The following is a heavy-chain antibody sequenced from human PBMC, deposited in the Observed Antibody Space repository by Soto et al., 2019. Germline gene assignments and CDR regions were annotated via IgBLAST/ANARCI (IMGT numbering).Heavy chain of an antibody. D-gene: IGHD3-10*01. V-gene: IGHV4-34*01. J-gene: IGHJ4*02. CDR1: GGSFSGYY. Sequence: KTSETLSLTCAVYGGSFSGYYWSWIRQPPGKGLEWIGEINHSGSTNYNPSLKSRVTISVDTSKNQFSLKLSSVTAADTAVYYCARFNDGSGSYYFDYWGQGTLVTVSS. CDR3: ARFNDGSGSYYFDY. CDR2: INHSGST.